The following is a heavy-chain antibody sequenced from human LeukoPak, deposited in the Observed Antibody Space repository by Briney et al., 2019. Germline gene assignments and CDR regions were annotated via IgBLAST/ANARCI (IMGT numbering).Heavy chain of an antibody. Sequence: PGGSLRLSCSASGFTLGSYAMHWVRQAPGKGLEYVSAISTSGGSTYYADSVKGRFTISRDNSKNTLHPQMSSLRAEDTAVYYCVKDLGYGDGLWASPFDYWGQGTLVTVSS. D-gene: IGHD4-17*01. CDR2: ISTSGGST. CDR1: GFTLGSYA. V-gene: IGHV3-64D*06. J-gene: IGHJ4*02. CDR3: VKDLGYGDGLWASPFDY.